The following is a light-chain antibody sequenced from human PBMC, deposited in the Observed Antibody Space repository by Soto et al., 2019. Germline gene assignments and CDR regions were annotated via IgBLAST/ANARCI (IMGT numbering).Light chain of an antibody. J-gene: IGKJ5*01. CDR3: QQYNRRPIT. CDR1: QSLGTT. Sequence: EIVMTQSPAAQSVSPGESATLSCRASQSLGTTLAWYQQKPGQAPRLLIYGASNRATGVPARFSAGGSGTEFTLTINSLQSEDFAGYFCQQYNRRPITFGQGTRLEI. CDR2: GAS. V-gene: IGKV3-15*01.